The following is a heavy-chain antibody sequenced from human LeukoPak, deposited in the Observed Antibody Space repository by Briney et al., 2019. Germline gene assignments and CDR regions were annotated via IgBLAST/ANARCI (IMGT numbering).Heavy chain of an antibody. V-gene: IGHV3-43*02. CDR1: GFTFDDYA. D-gene: IGHD5-24*01. CDR3: AAGRVEMATVSYYYGMDV. J-gene: IGHJ6*02. CDR2: ISGDGGSS. Sequence: PGGSRRLSCAASGFTFDDYAMHWVRQAPGKGLEWVSLISGDGGSSYYPDSVKGRFTISRDNSKNSLYLQMNSLRTEDTALYYCAAGRVEMATVSYYYGMDVWGQGTTVTVSS.